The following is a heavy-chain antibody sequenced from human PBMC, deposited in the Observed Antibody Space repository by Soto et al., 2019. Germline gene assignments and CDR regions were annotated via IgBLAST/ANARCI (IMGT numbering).Heavy chain of an antibody. CDR1: GGSFSGYY. CDR3: ARRYGGNFDY. J-gene: IGHJ4*02. D-gene: IGHD3-16*01. V-gene: IGHV4-34*01. Sequence: SETLSLTCAAYGGSFSGYYWSWIRQPPGKGLEWIGEINHSGSTNYNPSLKSRVTISVDTSKNQFSLKLSSVTAADTAVYYCARRYGGNFDYWGQGTLVTVSS. CDR2: INHSGST.